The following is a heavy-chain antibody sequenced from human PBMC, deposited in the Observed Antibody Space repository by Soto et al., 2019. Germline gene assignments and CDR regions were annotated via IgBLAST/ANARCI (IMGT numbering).Heavy chain of an antibody. D-gene: IGHD2-21*02. Sequence: SVKVSCKAFGGTFSSYAICWVRQAPGQGLEWMGGIIPMFGSTNYAQKFQGRVTITADESTSTAFMELSSLRSEDTAVYYCARRVAVTSVRDIASYYYGLDVWGQGTTVTVSS. V-gene: IGHV1-69*13. CDR2: IIPMFGST. J-gene: IGHJ6*02. CDR3: ARRVAVTSVRDIASYYYGLDV. CDR1: GGTFSSYA.